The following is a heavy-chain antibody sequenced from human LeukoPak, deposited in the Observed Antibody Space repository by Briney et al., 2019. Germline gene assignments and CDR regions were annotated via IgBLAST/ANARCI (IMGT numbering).Heavy chain of an antibody. CDR3: ARDRGVSGTYYKDYYFDY. CDR2: ISYDGSNK. CDR1: GFTFSSYA. V-gene: IGHV3-30-3*01. D-gene: IGHD3-10*01. Sequence: PGRSLRLSCAASGFTFSSYAMHWVRQAPGKGLEWVAVISYDGSNKYYADSVMGRFTISRDNTKNSLYLQMNSLRAEDTAVYYCARDRGVSGTYYKDYYFDYWGQGTLDTVSS. J-gene: IGHJ4*02.